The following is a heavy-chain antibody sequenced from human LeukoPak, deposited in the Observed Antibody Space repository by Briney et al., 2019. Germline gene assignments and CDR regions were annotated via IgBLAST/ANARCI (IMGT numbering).Heavy chain of an antibody. CDR3: ARNISAGVDY. Sequence: ASVKVSCTATGYTLTSYGLSWVRQAPGQGLEWMGWITPYNGYAKYAQKFHGRVTMTTDTSTSTAYMELRSLRSDDTAVYYCARNISAGVDYWGQGTLVTVSS. CDR2: ITPYNGYA. D-gene: IGHD6-19*01. CDR1: GYTLTSYG. V-gene: IGHV1-18*01. J-gene: IGHJ4*02.